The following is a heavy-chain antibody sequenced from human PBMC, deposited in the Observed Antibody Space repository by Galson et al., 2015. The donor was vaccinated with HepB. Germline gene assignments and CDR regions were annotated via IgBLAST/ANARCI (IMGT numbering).Heavy chain of an antibody. CDR2: IYSGGST. CDR3: ARGRDCSSTSCYPHYYGMDV. Sequence: SLRLSCAASGFTVSSNYMSWVRQAPGKGLEWVSVIYSGGSTYYADSVKGRFTISRDNSKNTLYLQMNSLRAEDTAVYYCARGRDCSSTSCYPHYYGMDVWGQGTTVIVSS. D-gene: IGHD2-2*01. J-gene: IGHJ6*02. CDR1: GFTVSSNY. V-gene: IGHV3-53*01.